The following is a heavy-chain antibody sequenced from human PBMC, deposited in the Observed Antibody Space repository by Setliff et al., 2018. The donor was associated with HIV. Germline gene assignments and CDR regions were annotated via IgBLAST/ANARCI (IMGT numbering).Heavy chain of an antibody. V-gene: IGHV1-69*05. CDR3: ARNPQPTGTPDYYYYYYMDV. Sequence: SVKVSCKASGYTFTSYYIHWVRQAPGQGLEWMGRIIPIFGTANYAQKFQGRVTITTDKSTSTAYMELSSLRSEDTAVYYCARNPQPTGTPDYYYYYYMDVWGKGTTVTVSS. CDR2: IIPIFGTA. J-gene: IGHJ6*03. CDR1: GYTFTSYY. D-gene: IGHD1-1*01.